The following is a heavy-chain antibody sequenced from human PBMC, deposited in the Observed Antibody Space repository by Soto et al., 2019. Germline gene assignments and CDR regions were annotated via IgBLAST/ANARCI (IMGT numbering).Heavy chain of an antibody. CDR3: AKMRGSGWSHYYYGLDV. V-gene: IGHV3-23*01. D-gene: IGHD6-19*01. J-gene: IGHJ6*02. Sequence: GGFLRVPWTALWLTFVAHGFRRVRQATRKGLEWVSVISGRGDSTNYADSVKGRFTISRDNSKNRLYLQMNSLRAEDTALYYCAKMRGSGWSHYYYGLDVWGQGTTVTVSS. CDR1: WLTFVAHG. CDR2: ISGRGDST.